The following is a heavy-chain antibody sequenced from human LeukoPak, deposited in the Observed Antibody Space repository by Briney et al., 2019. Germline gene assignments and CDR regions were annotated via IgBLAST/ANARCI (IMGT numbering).Heavy chain of an antibody. V-gene: IGHV3-9*03. Sequence: SGGSLRLSCAASGFTFYDYAMHWVRQAPGKGLEWVSGISWNSGSIGYADSVKGRFTISRDNAKNSLYLQMNSLRAEDMALYYCAKDRSATVGATDFDYWGQGTLVTVSS. J-gene: IGHJ4*02. CDR2: ISWNSGSI. CDR3: AKDRSATVGATDFDY. D-gene: IGHD1-26*01. CDR1: GFTFYDYA.